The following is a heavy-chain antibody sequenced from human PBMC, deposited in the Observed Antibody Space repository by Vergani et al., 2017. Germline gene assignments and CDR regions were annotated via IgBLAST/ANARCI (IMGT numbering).Heavy chain of an antibody. J-gene: IGHJ4*02. Sequence: EVQLVESGGGLVQPGGSLRLSCAASGFTFRSYWMHWVRQAPGKGLVWVSRINSDGSSTSYADSVKGRFTISRDNAKNTLYLQMNSLRAEDTAVYYCAREGEIVVVPAAIGYWGQGTLVTVSS. D-gene: IGHD2-2*01. CDR1: GFTFRSYW. CDR2: INSDGSST. V-gene: IGHV3-74*01. CDR3: AREGEIVVVPAAIGY.